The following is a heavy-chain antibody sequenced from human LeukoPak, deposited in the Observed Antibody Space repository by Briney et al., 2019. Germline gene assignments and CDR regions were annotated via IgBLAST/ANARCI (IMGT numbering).Heavy chain of an antibody. CDR3: ARLPTGYPNWFDP. CDR2: ISYNANT. CDR1: GGSINSSPYS. Sequence: SETLSLTCTVSGGSINSSPYSWAWIRQPPGTGLEWIATISYNANTYYNSSLQSRVTISMDTSKNQFSLKLSSVTAADTAVYFCARLPTGYPNWFDPWGQGTLVTVSS. J-gene: IGHJ5*02. V-gene: IGHV4-39*01. D-gene: IGHD3-9*01.